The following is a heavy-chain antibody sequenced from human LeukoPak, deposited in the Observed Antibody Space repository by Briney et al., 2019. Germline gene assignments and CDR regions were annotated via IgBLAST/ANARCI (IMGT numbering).Heavy chain of an antibody. J-gene: IGHJ4*02. Sequence: PGGSLRLSCAASGFTFSTYAMSWVRQAPGKGLEWVSSFSGSGGNTYYADSLKGRFTISRDNSKNTLYLQLNSLRAEDTAVYYCARGLLEWLRLETYSFDYWGQGALVTVSS. CDR1: GFTFSTYA. CDR2: FSGSGGNT. CDR3: ARGLLEWLRLETYSFDY. D-gene: IGHD5-12*01. V-gene: IGHV3-23*01.